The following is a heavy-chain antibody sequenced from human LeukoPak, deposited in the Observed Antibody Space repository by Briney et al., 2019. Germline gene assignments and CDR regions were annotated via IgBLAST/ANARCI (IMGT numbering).Heavy chain of an antibody. V-gene: IGHV3-23*01. CDR2: ISGSGGST. CDR3: AKDRENRGIAVAGSY. D-gene: IGHD6-19*01. J-gene: IGHJ4*02. Sequence: GGSLRLSCAASGLTFSSYGMSWVRLAPGKGLEWVSAISGSGGSTYYADSVKGRFTISRDNSKNTLYLQMNSLRAEDTAVYYCAKDRENRGIAVAGSYWGQGTLVTVSS. CDR1: GLTFSSYG.